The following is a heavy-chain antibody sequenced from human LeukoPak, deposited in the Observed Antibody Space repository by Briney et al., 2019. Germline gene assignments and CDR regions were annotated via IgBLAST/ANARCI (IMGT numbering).Heavy chain of an antibody. CDR2: ISGSGGST. CDR1: GFTFSSYA. J-gene: IGHJ4*02. V-gene: IGHV3-23*01. Sequence: GGSLRLSCAASGFTFSSYAMSWVRQAPGKGLEWVSAISGSGGSTYYADSVKGRFTISRDNSKNTLYLQMNSLRAEDTAVCYCAKDLSVVVVAATGYWGQGTLVTVSS. CDR3: AKDLSVVVVAATGY. D-gene: IGHD2-15*01.